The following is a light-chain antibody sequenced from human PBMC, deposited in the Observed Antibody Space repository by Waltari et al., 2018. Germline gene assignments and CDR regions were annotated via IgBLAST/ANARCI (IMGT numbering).Light chain of an antibody. Sequence: DIQMTQSPSSLSAFVGDRVTFTCRASQGISNFLALFQQKPGKAPKSLIYGASTLQSGVPSRFSGNGSGTDFTLTITSLQPEDFATYYCQHYHSYPYTFGGGTKVEIK. CDR2: GAS. CDR3: QHYHSYPYT. CDR1: QGISNF. J-gene: IGKJ4*01. V-gene: IGKV1-16*01.